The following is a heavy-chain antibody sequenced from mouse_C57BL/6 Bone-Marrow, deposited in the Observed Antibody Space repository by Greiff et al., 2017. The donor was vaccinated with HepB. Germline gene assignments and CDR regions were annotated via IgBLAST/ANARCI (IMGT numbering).Heavy chain of an antibody. CDR2: IYPGNSDT. CDR1: GYTFTSYW. D-gene: IGHD2-5*01. CDR3: ARSPHYCSNRYWYFDV. J-gene: IGHJ1*03. V-gene: IGHV1-5*01. Sequence: EVKVVESGTVLARPGASVKMSCKTSGYTFTSYWMHWVKQRPGQGLEWIGAIYPGNSDTSYNQKFKGKAKLTAVTSASTAYMELSSLTNEDSAVYYCARSPHYCSNRYWYFDVWGTGTTVTVSS.